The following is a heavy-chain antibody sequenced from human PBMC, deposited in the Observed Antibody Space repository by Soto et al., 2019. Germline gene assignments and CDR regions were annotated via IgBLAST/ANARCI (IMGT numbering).Heavy chain of an antibody. V-gene: IGHV3-21*06. J-gene: IGHJ6*02. CDR3: ARDDTIFGAIPRMDI. D-gene: IGHD3-3*01. CDR2: ITTGSSRNI. Sequence: GGSLRLSCSASGFPFSTYTMYWVRQAPGKGLEWVSSITTGSSRNIFYADSVKGRFTVSRDNANNILYLEMDNLRVEDTAVYYCARDDTIFGAIPRMDIWGQGTTATVSS. CDR1: GFPFSTYT.